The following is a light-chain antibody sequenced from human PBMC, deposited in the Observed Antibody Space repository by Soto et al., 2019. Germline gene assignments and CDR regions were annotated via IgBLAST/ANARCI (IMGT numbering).Light chain of an antibody. V-gene: IGLV1-40*01. Sequence: QSVLTQPTSVSGAPGQRVTISCTGSSSNLGAGFDVHWYQHLPGTAPKLLIFANNIRPSGVPDRFSGSKSGTSASLAITGLQAEDEADYYCQSYDSSLSWFPWVFGGGTKVTVL. CDR2: ANN. J-gene: IGLJ3*02. CDR1: SSNLGAGFD. CDR3: QSYDSSLSWFPWV.